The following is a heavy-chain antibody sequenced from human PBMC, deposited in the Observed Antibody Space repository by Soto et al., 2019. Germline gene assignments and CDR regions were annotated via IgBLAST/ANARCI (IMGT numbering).Heavy chain of an antibody. CDR3: ALRTGNWNPLAD. CDR1: GGTTSSYT. D-gene: IGHD1-1*01. CDR2: IVPMINKI. V-gene: IGHV1-69*02. J-gene: IGHJ4*02. Sequence: QVQLVQSGAEVERPGSSVKVSCKTSGGTTSSYTIGWVRQAPGQGHEWMGNIVPMINKIDYAQKFQGRVTITEDKSTRTVYMELNSLRSEDTAVYFCALRTGNWNPLADWGQGTLVTVSS.